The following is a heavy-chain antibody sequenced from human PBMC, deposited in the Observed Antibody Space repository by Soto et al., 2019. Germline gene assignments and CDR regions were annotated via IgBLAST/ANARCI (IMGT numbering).Heavy chain of an antibody. CDR2: INAGNGNT. Sequence: ASVKVSCKASGYTFTSYAMHWVRQAPGQRLEWMGWINAGNGNTKYSQKFQGRVTITRDTSASTAYMELSSLRSEDTAVYYCASDRTTLTGYYYFDYWGQGTLVTVSS. J-gene: IGHJ4*02. CDR3: ASDRTTLTGYYYFDY. V-gene: IGHV1-3*01. D-gene: IGHD3-9*01. CDR1: GYTFTSYA.